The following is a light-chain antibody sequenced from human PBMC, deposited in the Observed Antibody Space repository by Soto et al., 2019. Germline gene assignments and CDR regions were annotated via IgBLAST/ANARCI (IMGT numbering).Light chain of an antibody. J-gene: IGKJ1*01. CDR1: QSISSRH. CDR2: STS. CDR3: QQLNSYPWT. V-gene: IGKV3-20*01. Sequence: EIVLTQSPGTLSLSPGERATLSCRASQSISSRHLAWYQQKPGQAPRLLIFSTSSTATGIPDRFSGSGSGTDFTLTISSLQPEDFATYYCQQLNSYPWTFGQGTKVEIK.